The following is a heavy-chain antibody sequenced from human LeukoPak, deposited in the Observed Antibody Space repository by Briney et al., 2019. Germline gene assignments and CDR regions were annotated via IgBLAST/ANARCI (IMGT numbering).Heavy chain of an antibody. CDR1: LFIFSSYW. CDR2: IKQDGSEK. V-gene: IGHV3-7*01. Sequence: PGGSLRLSCAASLFIFSSYWMNWVRQAPGKGLEWVANIKQDGSEKYYVDSVKGRFTISRDNAKNSLYLQMNSLRAEDTAVYYCARDPSRGYSYGYGDYWGQGTLVTVSS. J-gene: IGHJ4*02. D-gene: IGHD5-18*01. CDR3: ARDPSRGYSYGYGDY.